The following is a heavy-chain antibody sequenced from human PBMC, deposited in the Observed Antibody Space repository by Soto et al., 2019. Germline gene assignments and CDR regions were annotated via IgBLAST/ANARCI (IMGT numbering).Heavy chain of an antibody. CDR1: GFTFSSYA. CDR2: ISYDGSNK. Sequence: GVSLRLSCAASGFTFSSYAMHWVRQAPGKGLEWVAVISYDGSNKYYADSVRGRFTISRDNSKNTLYLQMNSLRAEDTAVYYCARDGASVVVTPIRAYYYYGMDVWGQGTTVTVSS. CDR3: ARDGASVVVTPIRAYYYYGMDV. V-gene: IGHV3-30-3*01. D-gene: IGHD2-21*02. J-gene: IGHJ6*02.